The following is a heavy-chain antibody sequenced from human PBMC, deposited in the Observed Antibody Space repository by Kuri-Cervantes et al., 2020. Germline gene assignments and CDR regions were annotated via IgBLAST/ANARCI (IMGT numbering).Heavy chain of an antibody. CDR3: ATDAYSSGSDYLDD. D-gene: IGHD3-10*01. V-gene: IGHV3-53*05. CDR1: GFTVSSNY. Sequence: GGSLRLSCAASGFTVSSNYMSWVRQAPGKGLELVSVIYSGGSTYYANSVKGRFTISRDNSKHTLYLQMNSLRPEDTAVYYCATDAYSSGSDYLDDWGQGTLVTVSS. CDR2: IYSGGST. J-gene: IGHJ4*02.